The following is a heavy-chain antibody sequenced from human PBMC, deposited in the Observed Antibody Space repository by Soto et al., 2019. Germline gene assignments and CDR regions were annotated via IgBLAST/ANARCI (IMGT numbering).Heavy chain of an antibody. CDR1: GFTFSSYD. CDR3: ARGHIAAAGTGAFDI. J-gene: IGHJ3*02. D-gene: IGHD6-13*01. Sequence: GESLKISCAASGFTFSSYDMHWVRQATGKGLEWVSAIGTAGDTYYPGSVKGRFTISRENAKNSLYLQMNSLRAGDTAVYYCARGHIAAAGTGAFDIWGQGTMVTVSS. CDR2: IGTAGDT. V-gene: IGHV3-13*01.